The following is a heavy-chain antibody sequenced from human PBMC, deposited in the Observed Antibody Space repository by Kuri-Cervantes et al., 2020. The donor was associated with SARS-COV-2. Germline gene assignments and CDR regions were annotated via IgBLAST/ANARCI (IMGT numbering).Heavy chain of an antibody. D-gene: IGHD2-2*01. CDR1: GGSISSSSYY. CDR3: ARGGCSSTSCYSKHQKNWFDP. Sequence: SETLSLTCTVSGGSISSSSYYWGWIRQPPGKGLEWIGSIYYSGSTNYNPSLKSRVTISVDTSKNQFSLKLSSVTAADTAVYYCARGGCSSTSCYSKHQKNWFDPWGQGTLVTVSS. J-gene: IGHJ5*02. CDR2: IYYSGST. V-gene: IGHV4-39*07.